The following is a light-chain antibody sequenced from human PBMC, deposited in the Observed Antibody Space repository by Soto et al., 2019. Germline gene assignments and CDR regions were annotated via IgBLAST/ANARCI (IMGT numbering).Light chain of an antibody. V-gene: IGLV1-40*01. CDR3: QSYGNSLSVRGV. CDR2: GNN. CDR1: SSNIGAHYD. Sequence: QSVLTQPPSVSGAPGQRVTISCTGSSSNIGAHYDVHWYQQIPGTAPKLLIYGNNNRPSGVPDRFSGSRSGTSASLAITGLQTEDEADYYCQSYGNSLSVRGVFGTGTKGTVL. J-gene: IGLJ1*01.